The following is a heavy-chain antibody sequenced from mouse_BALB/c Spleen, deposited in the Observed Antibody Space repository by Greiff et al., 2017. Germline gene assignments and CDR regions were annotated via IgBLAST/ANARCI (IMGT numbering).Heavy chain of an antibody. V-gene: IGHV5-6*01. CDR3: ARHQDGNYRYAMDY. J-gene: IGHJ4*01. D-gene: IGHD2-1*01. Sequence: EVKLMESGGDLVKPGGSLKLSCAASGFTFSSYGMSWVRQTPDKRLEWVATISSGGSYTYYPDSVKGRFTISRDNAKNTLYLQMSSLKSEDTAMYYCARHQDGNYRYAMDYWGQGTSVTVSS. CDR2: ISSGGSYT. CDR1: GFTFSSYG.